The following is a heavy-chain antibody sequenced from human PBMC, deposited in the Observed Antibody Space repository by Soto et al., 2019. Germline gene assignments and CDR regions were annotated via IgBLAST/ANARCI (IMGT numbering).Heavy chain of an antibody. CDR1: GYSFTSYW. Sequence: SGESLKISCKGSGYSFTSYWIGWVRQMPGKGLEWMGIIYPGDSDTRYSPSFQGQVTISADKSISTAYLQWSSLKASDTAMYYCARHVPTGYYYYGMDVWGQGTTVTVS. V-gene: IGHV5-51*01. J-gene: IGHJ6*02. CDR2: IYPGDSDT. CDR3: ARHVPTGYYYYGMDV.